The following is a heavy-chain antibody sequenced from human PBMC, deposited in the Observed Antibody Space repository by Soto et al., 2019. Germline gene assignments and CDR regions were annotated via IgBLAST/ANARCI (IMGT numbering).Heavy chain of an antibody. D-gene: IGHD6-13*01. J-gene: IGHJ4*02. CDR2: INPTGGST. CDR1: RYTFTNYY. V-gene: IGHV1-46*01. CDR3: ARDLAAGDY. Sequence: QVQLVQSGAEVKKPGASVNISCKASRYTFTNYYIHWVRQAPGQGLEWMGIINPTGGSTNYAQRFQGRVTLTMDTSATTVYMELSSLRFEDTAVYYCARDLAAGDYWGQGTLVTVSS.